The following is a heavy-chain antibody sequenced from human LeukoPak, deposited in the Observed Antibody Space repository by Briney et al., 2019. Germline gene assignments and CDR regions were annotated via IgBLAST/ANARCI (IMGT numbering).Heavy chain of an antibody. CDR1: GFTFSRYE. CDR2: ISSSAGTT. Sequence: GGSLKLSCAASGFTFSRYELNWVRQAPGKGLEWVSYISSSAGTTYYADSVKGRFTISRDNAKNSLYLQMNSLRAEDTAVYYCATDRAGGYGGYYFDYWGQGTLVTVSS. J-gene: IGHJ4*02. D-gene: IGHD6-25*01. CDR3: ATDRAGGYGGYYFDY. V-gene: IGHV3-48*03.